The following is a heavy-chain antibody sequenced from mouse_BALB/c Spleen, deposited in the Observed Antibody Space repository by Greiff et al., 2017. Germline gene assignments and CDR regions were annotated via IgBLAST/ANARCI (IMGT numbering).Heavy chain of an antibody. D-gene: IGHD2-3*01. CDR1: GYSFTGYK. CDR3: ARGDGLDY. J-gene: IGHJ2*01. CDR2: IDPYYGGN. V-gene: IGHV1S135*01. Sequence: VQLKESGPELAKPGASVKISCKASGYSFTGYKMNWVKQSNGKSLEWIGYIDPYYGGNSYNQKFKGKATLTVDKSSSTAYMQLKSRTSEDSAVYYCARGDGLDYWGQGTTHTVSA.